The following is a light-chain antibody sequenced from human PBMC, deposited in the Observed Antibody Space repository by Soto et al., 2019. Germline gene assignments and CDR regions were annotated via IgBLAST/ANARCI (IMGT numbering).Light chain of an antibody. CDR2: GVA. CDR3: QKYGSSPWT. V-gene: IGKV3-20*01. CDR1: RSLSGNS. J-gene: IGKJ1*01. Sequence: EIVLTQSPGTLSLSPGDRATLSCRASRSLSGNSLAWYQQKPGQAPGLLIYGVANMAVTVPSRFSGSGSGTDFSLTISELEPEDFAVYFCQKYGSSPWTFGQGTKVEVK.